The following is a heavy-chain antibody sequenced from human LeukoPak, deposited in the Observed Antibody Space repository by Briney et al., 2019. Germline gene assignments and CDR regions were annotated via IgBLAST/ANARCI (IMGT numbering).Heavy chain of an antibody. D-gene: IGHD3-10*01. CDR1: GDSLSSGHY. V-gene: IGHV4-38-2*02. Sequence: SETLSLTCIVSGDSLSSGHYWGWIRQSPGKGLEWIGSVYYTGSTYYNPSVKTRITIFVDTLTNEFSLRLRSVTAADTAIYFCVRSLGRYSPYYFGHWGQGKLVTVSS. J-gene: IGHJ4*02. CDR3: VRSLGRYSPYYFGH. CDR2: VYYTGST.